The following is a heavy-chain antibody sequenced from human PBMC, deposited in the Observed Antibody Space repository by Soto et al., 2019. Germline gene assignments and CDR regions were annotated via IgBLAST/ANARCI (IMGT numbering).Heavy chain of an antibody. CDR3: AKSADIVATIGLDY. CDR2: ITSHSVYI. CDR1: GFAFDVHS. D-gene: IGHD5-12*01. J-gene: IGHJ4*02. Sequence: SGGSLRLSCEASGFAFDVHSMNWVRQVPGRGLEWVASITSHSVYIWYADSVRGRFTISRDNAKNTLYLQMNSLRAEDTAVYYCAKSADIVATIGLDYWGQGTLVTVSS. V-gene: IGHV3-21*04.